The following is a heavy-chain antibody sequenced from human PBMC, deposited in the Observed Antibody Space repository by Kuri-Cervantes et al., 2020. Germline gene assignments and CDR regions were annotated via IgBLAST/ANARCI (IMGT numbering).Heavy chain of an antibody. J-gene: IGHJ6*03. CDR1: GGSVSSGSYY. Sequence: SETLSLTCTVSGGSVSSGSYYWSWIRQPPGKGLEWIANIYYSGGPKFNPSLESRVTISVDTSKNQLSLKLNSVIAADTAVYYCAREGGMVRGVRPYYFYMDVWGKGTTVTVSS. V-gene: IGHV4-61*01. D-gene: IGHD3-10*01. CDR2: IYYSGGP. CDR3: AREGGMVRGVRPYYFYMDV.